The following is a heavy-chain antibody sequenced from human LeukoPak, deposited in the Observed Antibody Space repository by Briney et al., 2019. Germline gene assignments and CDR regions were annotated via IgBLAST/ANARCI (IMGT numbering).Heavy chain of an antibody. D-gene: IGHD5-24*01. J-gene: IGHJ4*02. CDR2: IYSSGST. CDR3: ARGSKMATISDY. V-gene: IGHV4-59*01. Sequence: PSETLSLTCTVSGGSISSYYWSWIRHPPGKGLEWIGYIYSSGSTNYNPSLKSRVTMSVDTSKNQFSLKLSSVTAADTAVYYCARGSKMATISDYWGQGTLVTVSS. CDR1: GGSISSYY.